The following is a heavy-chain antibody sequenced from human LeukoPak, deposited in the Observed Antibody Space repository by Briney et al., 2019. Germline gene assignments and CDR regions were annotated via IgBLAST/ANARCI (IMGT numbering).Heavy chain of an antibody. CDR3: ARGRRDTAMIIYYYYYYMDV. Sequence: WETLSLTCTVSGYSISSGYYWSWIRQPPGKGLEWIGYIYYSGSTNYNPSLKSRVTISVDTSKNQFSLKLSSVTAADTAVYYCARGRRDTAMIIYYYYYYMDVWGKGTTVTVSS. CDR2: IYYSGST. V-gene: IGHV4-61*01. CDR1: GYSISSGYY. J-gene: IGHJ6*03. D-gene: IGHD5-18*01.